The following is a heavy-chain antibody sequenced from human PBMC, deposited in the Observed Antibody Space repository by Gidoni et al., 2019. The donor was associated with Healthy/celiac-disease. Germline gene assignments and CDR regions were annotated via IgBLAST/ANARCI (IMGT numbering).Heavy chain of an antibody. CDR2: IDPSDSYT. D-gene: IGHD6-13*01. V-gene: IGHV5-10-1*03. J-gene: IGHJ6*03. Sequence: EVQLVQSGAEVKKPGESLRISCKGSGYSFTSYWISWVRQMPGKGLEWMGRIDPSDSYTNYSPSFQGHVTISADKSISTAYLQWSSLKASDTAMYYCAITLAYSSSWPDYYYYMDVWGKGTTVTVSS. CDR1: GYSFTSYW. CDR3: AITLAYSSSWPDYYYYMDV.